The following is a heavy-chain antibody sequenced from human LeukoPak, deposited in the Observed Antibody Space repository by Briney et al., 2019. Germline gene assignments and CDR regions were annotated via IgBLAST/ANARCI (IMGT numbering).Heavy chain of an antibody. CDR3: AKEYYYDSSGYYPMFDY. D-gene: IGHD3-22*01. CDR2: IRYDGSNK. J-gene: IGHJ4*02. CDR1: GFTFSSYG. Sequence: GGSLRLSCAASGFTFSSYGMHWVRQTPGKGLEWVAFIRYDGSNKYYADSVKGRFTISRDNSKNTLYLQMNSLGAEDTAVYYCAKEYYYDSSGYYPMFDYWGQGTLVTVSS. V-gene: IGHV3-30*02.